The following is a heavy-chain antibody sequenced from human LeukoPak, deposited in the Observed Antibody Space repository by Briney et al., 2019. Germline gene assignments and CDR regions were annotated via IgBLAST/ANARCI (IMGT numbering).Heavy chain of an antibody. Sequence: SETLSLTCTVSGGSISSSSYYWGWIRQPPGKGLEWIGSIYYSGSTYYNPSLKSRVTISVDTSKNQFSLKLSSVTAAETAVYYCARDFWSGYSLDWFDPWGQGTLVTVSS. J-gene: IGHJ5*02. CDR2: IYYSGST. V-gene: IGHV4-39*02. CDR3: ARDFWSGYSLDWFDP. D-gene: IGHD3-3*01. CDR1: GGSISSSSYY.